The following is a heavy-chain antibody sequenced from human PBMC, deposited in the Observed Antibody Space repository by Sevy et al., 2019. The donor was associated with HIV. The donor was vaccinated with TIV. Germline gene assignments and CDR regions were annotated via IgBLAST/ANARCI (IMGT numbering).Heavy chain of an antibody. CDR1: GFTFSSYS. V-gene: IGHV3-21*01. D-gene: IGHD1-26*01. Sequence: GGSLRLSCAASGFTFSSYSMNWVRQAPGKGLEWVSSISSSSSYIYYADSVKGRFTISRDNAKNSLYLQMNSLRAEDKAVYYCARAGTVGALDYWGQGTLVTVSS. J-gene: IGHJ4*02. CDR2: ISSSSSYI. CDR3: ARAGTVGALDY.